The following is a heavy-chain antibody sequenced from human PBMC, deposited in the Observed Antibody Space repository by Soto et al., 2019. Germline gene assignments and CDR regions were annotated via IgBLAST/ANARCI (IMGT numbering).Heavy chain of an antibody. V-gene: IGHV4-59*01. CDR2: IYYSGST. Sequence: PSETLSLTCTVSGGSISSYYWSWIRQPPGKGLEWIGYIYYSGSTNYNPSLKSRVTISVDTSKNQCSLKLSSVTAADTAVYYCARDLRFDYGGHGDYGMDVWGQGTTVTVSS. D-gene: IGHD4-17*01. J-gene: IGHJ6*02. CDR3: ARDLRFDYGGHGDYGMDV. CDR1: GGSISSYY.